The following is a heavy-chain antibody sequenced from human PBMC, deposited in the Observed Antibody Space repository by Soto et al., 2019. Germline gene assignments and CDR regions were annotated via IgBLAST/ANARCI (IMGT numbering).Heavy chain of an antibody. J-gene: IGHJ4*02. Sequence: PGGALRLSCAASGFTFSSYAMSWVRQAPGKGLEWVSTISDSGNNTYSVDSVKGRFTISRDNSKNTPYLQMNSLRAEDTAVYYCARDRYRDPLWAQDDFDYWGQGTLVTVSS. D-gene: IGHD4-17*01. V-gene: IGHV3-23*01. CDR1: GFTFSSYA. CDR3: ARDRYRDPLWAQDDFDY. CDR2: ISDSGNNT.